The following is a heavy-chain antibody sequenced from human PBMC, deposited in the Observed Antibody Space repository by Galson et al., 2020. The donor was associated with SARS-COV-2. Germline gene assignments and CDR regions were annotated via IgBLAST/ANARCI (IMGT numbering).Heavy chain of an antibody. D-gene: IGHD3-22*01. Sequence: GGSLRLSCAASGFTFSSYWMHWVRQAPVKGLVWVSRINGDGSSTTYADSVKGRFTISRDNAKNTLYLQMNSLRAEDTAVYYCARDPRYYDSSGYIYWGQGTLVTVSS. CDR1: GFTFSSYW. V-gene: IGHV3-74*01. CDR2: INGDGSST. J-gene: IGHJ4*02. CDR3: ARDPRYYDSSGYIY.